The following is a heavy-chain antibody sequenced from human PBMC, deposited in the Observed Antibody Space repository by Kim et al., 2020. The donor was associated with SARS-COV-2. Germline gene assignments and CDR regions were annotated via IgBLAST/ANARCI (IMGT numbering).Heavy chain of an antibody. CDR3: ARDLIEGVHVFYFGMDV. J-gene: IGHJ6*01. CDR1: GFTFSLYA. CDR2: ISYDGSDK. Sequence: GGSLRLSCAASGFTFSLYAIHWVRQAPGKGLEWVAVISYDGSDKRHADSVKRRTTTTRDNYEKTVFLKMNSMSGEDTAVYYCARDLIEGVHVFYFGMDV. D-gene: IGHD3-16*01. V-gene: IGHV3-30*14.